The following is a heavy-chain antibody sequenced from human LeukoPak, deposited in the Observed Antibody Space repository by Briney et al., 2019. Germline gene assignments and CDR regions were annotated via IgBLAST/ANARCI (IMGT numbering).Heavy chain of an antibody. Sequence: SETLSLTCAVYGGSFSGYYWSWIRQPLGKGLEWIGEINHSGSTNYNPSLKSRLTISVDTSKKQFSLKLSSVTAADTAVYYCARHGPPRAGWGRKYYYMDVWGKGTTVTISS. CDR2: INHSGST. J-gene: IGHJ6*03. CDR1: GGSFSGYY. CDR3: ARHGPPRAGWGRKYYYMDV. D-gene: IGHD3-16*01. V-gene: IGHV4-34*01.